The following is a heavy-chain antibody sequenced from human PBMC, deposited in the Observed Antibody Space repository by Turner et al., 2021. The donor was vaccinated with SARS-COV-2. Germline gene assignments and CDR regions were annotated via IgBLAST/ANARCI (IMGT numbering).Heavy chain of an antibody. J-gene: IGHJ6*02. V-gene: IGHV4-39*01. CDR2: IYYSGSA. CDR3: ARLMDTAMDYYGTDV. CDR1: GGSISSSSYY. Sequence: QLQLQESGPGLVKPSETRSRTCTDPGGSISSSSYYWGWIRQAPGKGLDWIGNIYYSGSAYYNPSLKSRVTISVDPSKNQFSLKLTSVTAADTAVYYCARLMDTAMDYYGTDVWGQGTTVTVSS. D-gene: IGHD5-18*01.